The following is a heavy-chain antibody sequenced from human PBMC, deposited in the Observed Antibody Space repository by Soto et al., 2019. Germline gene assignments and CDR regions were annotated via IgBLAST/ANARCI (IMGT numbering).Heavy chain of an antibody. D-gene: IGHD2-15*01. J-gene: IGHJ4*02. Sequence: SETLSLTCTVSGGSVSSGSYYWSWIRQPPGKGLEWIGYIYYSGSTNYNPSLKSRVTISVDTSKNQFSLKLSSVTAADTALYYCGKVLVGATGHTDSDSWGPGTLVTVSS. CDR1: GGSVSSGSYY. V-gene: IGHV4-61*01. CDR3: GKVLVGATGHTDSDS. CDR2: IYYSGST.